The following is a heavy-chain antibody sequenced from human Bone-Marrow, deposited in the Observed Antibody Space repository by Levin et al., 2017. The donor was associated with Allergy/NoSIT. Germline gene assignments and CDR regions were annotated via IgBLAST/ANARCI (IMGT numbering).Heavy chain of an antibody. CDR2: ISSNSGTI. CDR3: ARLSNRGGWDVLPYYFDH. J-gene: IGHJ4*02. CDR1: GFTFSDYY. D-gene: IGHD6-19*01. V-gene: IGHV3-11*01. Sequence: GESLKISCAASGFTFSDYYMSWIRQAPGKGLEWVSFISSNSGTIYYADSVKGRFTISRDNARNSLYLQMNSLRAEDTAFYYCARLSNRGGWDVLPYYFDHWGQGTLVTVSS.